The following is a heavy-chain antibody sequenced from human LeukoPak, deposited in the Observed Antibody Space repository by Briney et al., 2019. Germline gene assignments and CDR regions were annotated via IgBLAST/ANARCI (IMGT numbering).Heavy chain of an antibody. CDR1: GFTFSSYA. CDR2: ISGSGGST. V-gene: IGHV3-23*01. CDR3: AKDFGNPYCYGYHAFDI. D-gene: IGHD5-18*01. J-gene: IGHJ3*02. Sequence: GGSLRLSCAASGFTFSSYAMSWVRQAPGKGLEWVSAISGSGGSTYYADSVKGRFTISRDNSKNTLYLQMNSLRAEDTAVYYCAKDFGNPYCYGYHAFDIRGQGTMVTVSS.